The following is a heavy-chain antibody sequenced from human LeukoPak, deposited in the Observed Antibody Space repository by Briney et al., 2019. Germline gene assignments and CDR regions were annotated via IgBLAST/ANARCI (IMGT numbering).Heavy chain of an antibody. CDR1: GFTFSSYS. Sequence: PGGSLRLSCAASGFTFSSYSMNWVRQAPGKGLEWVSSISSSSSYIYYADSVKGRFTISRDNAKNSLYLQMNSLRAEDTAVYYCARDRGGPYDAFDIWGQGTMVTVSS. J-gene: IGHJ3*02. D-gene: IGHD2-15*01. CDR3: ARDRGGPYDAFDI. V-gene: IGHV3-21*01. CDR2: ISSSSSYI.